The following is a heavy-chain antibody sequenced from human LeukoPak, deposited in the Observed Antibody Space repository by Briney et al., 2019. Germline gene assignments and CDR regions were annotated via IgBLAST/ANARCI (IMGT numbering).Heavy chain of an antibody. J-gene: IGHJ4*02. Sequence: PSETLSLTCAVYGGSFSGYYWSWIRQPPGKGLEWIGEISHSGSTNYNPSLKSRVTISVDTSKNQFSLKLSSVTAADTAVYYCARGRSWGYYGSGSYRDYYFDYWGQGTLVTVSS. CDR1: GGSFSGYY. V-gene: IGHV4-34*01. CDR2: ISHSGST. D-gene: IGHD3-10*01. CDR3: ARGRSWGYYGSGSYRDYYFDY.